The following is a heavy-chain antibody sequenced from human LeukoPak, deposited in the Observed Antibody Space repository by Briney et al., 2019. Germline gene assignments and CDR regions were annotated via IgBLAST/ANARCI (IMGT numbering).Heavy chain of an antibody. Sequence: GGTLRLSCAASGFTFSSYGMSWVRQAPGKGLEWVSSISSGSSFMYYADSVKGRFTISRDNAKNSLYLQMNSLRAKDTALYYCARVSQSIAALFYFQNWGQGTLVTVSS. CDR1: GFTFSSYG. V-gene: IGHV3-21*01. CDR2: ISSGSSFM. D-gene: IGHD6-6*01. J-gene: IGHJ1*01. CDR3: ARVSQSIAALFYFQN.